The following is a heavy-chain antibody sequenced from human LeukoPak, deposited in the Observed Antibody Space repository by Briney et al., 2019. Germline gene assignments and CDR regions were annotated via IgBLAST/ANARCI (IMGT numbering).Heavy chain of an antibody. CDR2: IFYTGST. Sequence: SETLSLTCTVSGDSISSSYWSWIRQPPGRGLEWIGYIFYTGSTNYNPSPKSRVTMSVDTSKNQFSLNLNSVTAADTAVYYCARRGMAAQSTIGNFDIWGQGTMVTVSS. D-gene: IGHD5/OR15-5a*01. CDR3: ARRGMAAQSTIGNFDI. CDR1: GDSISSSY. J-gene: IGHJ3*02. V-gene: IGHV4-59*08.